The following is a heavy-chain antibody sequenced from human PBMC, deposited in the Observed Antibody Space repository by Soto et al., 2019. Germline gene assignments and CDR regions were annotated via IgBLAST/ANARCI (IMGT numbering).Heavy chain of an antibody. CDR3: ARDYYRSGSRYNWFDP. CDR2: IIPIFGTA. Sequence: ASVKVSFKAAVGSFSGYAISWVRQAPGQGLEWMGGIIPIFGTANDAQKFQGRVTITADGSTSTDYMEMSSLRAEDTAVYYCARDYYRSGSRYNWFDPWGQRTLVTVSS. J-gene: IGHJ5*02. CDR1: VGSFSGYA. D-gene: IGHD3-10*01. V-gene: IGHV1-69*13.